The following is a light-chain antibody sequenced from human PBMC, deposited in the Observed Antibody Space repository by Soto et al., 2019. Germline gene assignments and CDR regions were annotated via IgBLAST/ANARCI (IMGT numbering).Light chain of an antibody. V-gene: IGKV1-27*01. Sequence: DIQMTQSPSSLSASVGDRVTITCRASQAINNYLAWYQQKPGKVPTLLISAASTLQSGVPSRFSGSGSGTDFPLIISSLQPEDVAKYYCQKFNAVPTFGGGTKVEI. CDR3: QKFNAVPT. J-gene: IGKJ4*01. CDR1: QAINNY. CDR2: AAS.